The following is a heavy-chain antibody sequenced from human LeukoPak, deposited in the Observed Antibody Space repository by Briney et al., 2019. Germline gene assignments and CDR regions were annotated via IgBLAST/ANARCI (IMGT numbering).Heavy chain of an antibody. CDR1: GGSISSYY. Sequence: SETLSLTCTDSGGSISSYYWSWIRQPPGKGLEWIGYIYYSGSTNYNPSLKSRVTISVDTSKNQFSLKLSSVTAADTAVYYCARALLARGFDYWGQGTLVTVSS. V-gene: IGHV4-59*01. D-gene: IGHD2-21*01. CDR2: IYYSGST. CDR3: ARALLARGFDY. J-gene: IGHJ4*02.